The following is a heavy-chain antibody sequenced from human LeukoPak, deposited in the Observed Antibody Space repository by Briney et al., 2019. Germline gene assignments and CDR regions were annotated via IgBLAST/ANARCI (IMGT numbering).Heavy chain of an antibody. CDR1: GFTFSNYW. CDR2: IMQDGSEK. CDR3: AGRYCGGDCHSPYFDY. D-gene: IGHD2-21*02. V-gene: IGHV3-7*01. J-gene: IGHJ4*02. Sequence: PGGSLRLSCAASGFTFSNYWMSWVRQAPGKGLEWVANIMQDGSEKYYVDSVKGRFTISRDNAKNSLYLQMNSLRAEDTAVHYCAGRYCGGDCHSPYFDYWGQGTLVTVSS.